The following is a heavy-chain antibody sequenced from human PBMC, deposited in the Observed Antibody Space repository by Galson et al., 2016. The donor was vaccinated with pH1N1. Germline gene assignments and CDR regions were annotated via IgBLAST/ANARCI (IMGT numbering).Heavy chain of an antibody. CDR3: AKRGGSLRPGAFDF. V-gene: IGHV5-51*01. D-gene: IGHD3-16*01. J-gene: IGHJ3*01. Sequence: QSGAEVKKAGESLKISCKASGYSSTTYWIGWVRQVPGKGLEWMGNIYPGDSDTTYSPSFQGQVTFSVDKSITTAFLHWNSLEASDTAIYYCAKRGGSLRPGAFDFWGQGTLVSVSS. CDR1: GYSSTTYW. CDR2: IYPGDSDT.